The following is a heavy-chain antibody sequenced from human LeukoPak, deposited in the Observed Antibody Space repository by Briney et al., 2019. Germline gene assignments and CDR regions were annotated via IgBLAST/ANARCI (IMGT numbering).Heavy chain of an antibody. Sequence: PEGSLRLSCAGSGFIFTNYWMSWVRQAPGKGLEWVANIKQDGSEKNSVDSVKGRFTISRDNAKNSLYLQMNSLRAEDTAVYYCARDGYSYGYPDVDFDYWGQGTLVTVSS. CDR3: ARDGYSYGYPDVDFDY. V-gene: IGHV3-7*01. CDR1: GFIFTNYW. J-gene: IGHJ4*02. D-gene: IGHD5-18*01. CDR2: IKQDGSEK.